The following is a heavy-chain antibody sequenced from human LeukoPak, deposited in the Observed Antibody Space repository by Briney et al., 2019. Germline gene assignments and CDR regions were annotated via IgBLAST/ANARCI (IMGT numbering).Heavy chain of an antibody. D-gene: IGHD2-21*02. J-gene: IGHJ3*02. Sequence: GRSLRLSCAASGFTFSGSAMRWVRQASGKGQEWVGRVRSKANSYATAYAASVKGRFTISRDDSKTTAYLQMNSLKTEDTAVYYCTRHGIRYCGGDCSPEGDAFDIWGQGTMVTVSS. CDR3: TRHGIRYCGGDCSPEGDAFDI. V-gene: IGHV3-73*01. CDR2: VRSKANSYAT. CDR1: GFTFSGSA.